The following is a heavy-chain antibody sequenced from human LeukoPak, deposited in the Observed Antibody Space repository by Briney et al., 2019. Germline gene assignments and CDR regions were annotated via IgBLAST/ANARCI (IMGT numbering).Heavy chain of an antibody. Sequence: GGSLRLSCAASGFTFSSYAMSWVRQAPGKGLEWVSAISGSGGSTYYADSVKGRFTISRDNSKNTLYLQMNSLRAEDTAVYYCATRPPSYGSGSSRYFDYWGQRTLVTVSS. CDR3: ATRPPSYGSGSSRYFDY. CDR2: ISGSGGST. D-gene: IGHD3-10*01. V-gene: IGHV3-23*01. CDR1: GFTFSSYA. J-gene: IGHJ4*02.